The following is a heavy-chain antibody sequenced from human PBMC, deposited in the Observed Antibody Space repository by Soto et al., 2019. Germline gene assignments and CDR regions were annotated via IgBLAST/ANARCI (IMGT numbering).Heavy chain of an antibody. CDR2: IDWDDDK. J-gene: IGHJ6*02. D-gene: IGHD5-18*01. Sequence: GSGPTLVNPTQTLTLTCTFSGFSLSTSGMCVSWIRQPPGKALEWLALIDWDDDKYYSTSLKTRLTISKDTSKNQVVLTMTNMDPVDTATYYCARIKYSYGSFYGMDVWGQGTTVTVSS. V-gene: IGHV2-70*01. CDR1: GFSLSTSGMC. CDR3: ARIKYSYGSFYGMDV.